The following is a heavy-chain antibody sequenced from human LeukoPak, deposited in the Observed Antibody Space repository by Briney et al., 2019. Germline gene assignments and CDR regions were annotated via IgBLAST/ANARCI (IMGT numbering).Heavy chain of an antibody. Sequence: GGSLRLSCAASGFTFSSYAMSWVRQAPGKGLEWVAVISYDGSNKYYADSVKGRFTISRDNSKNTLYLQMNSLRAEDTAVYYCARDPFTEEYSSSSNLDYWGQGTLVTVSS. V-gene: IGHV3-30-3*01. J-gene: IGHJ4*02. CDR1: GFTFSSYA. CDR2: ISYDGSNK. CDR3: ARDPFTEEYSSSSNLDY. D-gene: IGHD6-6*01.